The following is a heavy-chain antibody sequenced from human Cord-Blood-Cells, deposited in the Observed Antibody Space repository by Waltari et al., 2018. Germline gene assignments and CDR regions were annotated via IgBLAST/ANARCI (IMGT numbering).Heavy chain of an antibody. CDR2: IRSKANSYAT. CDR1: GFTFSGSA. Sequence: EVQLVESGGGLVQPGGSLTLSCAASGFTFSGSAMHWVRQASGKGLEWVGRIRSKANSYATAYAASVKGRFTISRDDSKNTAYLQMNSLKTEDTAVYYCTSMAAAADYWGQGTLVTVSS. CDR3: TSMAAAADY. J-gene: IGHJ4*02. D-gene: IGHD6-13*01. V-gene: IGHV3-73*02.